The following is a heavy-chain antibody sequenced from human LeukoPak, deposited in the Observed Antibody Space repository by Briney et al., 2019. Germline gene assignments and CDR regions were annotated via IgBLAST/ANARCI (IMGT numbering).Heavy chain of an antibody. J-gene: IGHJ4*02. D-gene: IGHD3-10*01. CDR3: ATLYGSARGAFDS. CDR1: GFTFSSYE. V-gene: IGHV3-48*03. Sequence: GGSLRLSCAASGFTFSSYEMNWVRQAPGKGLEWVSYTISRDNAKNSLYLQMNSLRAEDTAVYYCATLYGSARGAFDSWGQGTLVTVSS.